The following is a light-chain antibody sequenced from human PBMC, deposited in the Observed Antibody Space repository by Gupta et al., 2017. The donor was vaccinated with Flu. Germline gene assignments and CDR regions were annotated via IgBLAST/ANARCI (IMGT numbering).Light chain of an antibody. CDR1: QSISSW. CDR3: QQYNSPPLT. CDR2: KAS. J-gene: IGKJ4*01. Sequence: GDRVTITCRASQSISSWLAWYQQKPGKAPKLLIYKASSLESGVPSRFSGSGSGTDFTLTISSLQPDDSATYYCQQYNSPPLTFGGGTKVEIK. V-gene: IGKV1-5*03.